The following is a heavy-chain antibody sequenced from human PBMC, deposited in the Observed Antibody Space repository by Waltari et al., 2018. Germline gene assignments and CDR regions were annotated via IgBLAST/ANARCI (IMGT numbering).Heavy chain of an antibody. V-gene: IGHV3-23*04. J-gene: IGHJ4*02. CDR3: AKRWAIYYFEY. Sequence: EVQMVESGGGLVQPGGSLRLSCAGSGFNFKNFAMSWVRQAPGKGLEWVSTITESGDTFYADSVKGRFATSIDNYKNTLSLQMNSLRAEDTAVYYCAKRWAIYYFEYWGQGNLVTVSS. CDR2: ITESGDT. CDR1: GFNFKNFA. D-gene: IGHD3-9*01.